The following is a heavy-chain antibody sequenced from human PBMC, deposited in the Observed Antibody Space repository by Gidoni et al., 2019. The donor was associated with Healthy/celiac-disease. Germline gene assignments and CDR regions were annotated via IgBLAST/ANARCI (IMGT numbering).Heavy chain of an antibody. CDR1: RGSSSSGGYY. CDR2: IYYSGST. Sequence: QVQLQASGPGLVNPSQTLSLTCTVSRGSSSSGGYYWSWIRQHPGKGLEWIGYIYYSGSTYYNPSLKSRVTISVDTSKNQFSLKLSSLTAADTAVYYCARVWTATRGWFDPWGQGTLVTVSS. J-gene: IGHJ5*02. D-gene: IGHD2-21*02. V-gene: IGHV4-31*03. CDR3: ARVWTATRGWFDP.